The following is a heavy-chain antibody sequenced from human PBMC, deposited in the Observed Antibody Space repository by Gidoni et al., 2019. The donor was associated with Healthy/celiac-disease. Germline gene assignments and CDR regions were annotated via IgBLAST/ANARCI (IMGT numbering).Heavy chain of an antibody. CDR3: ARAENDILTGYSPTNWFDP. Sequence: EPLLQRGAGLLKPPETLSLTCAVYGGSVSGYYCSWIRQPPGPGLEWIGEINQSGSTNYNPSLKSRVTISVDTAKNRFSLKLCSVTSADTAVYYCARAENDILTGYSPTNWFDPWGQGTLVTVSS. V-gene: IGHV4-34*01. J-gene: IGHJ5*02. D-gene: IGHD3-9*01. CDR1: GGSVSGYY. CDR2: INQSGST.